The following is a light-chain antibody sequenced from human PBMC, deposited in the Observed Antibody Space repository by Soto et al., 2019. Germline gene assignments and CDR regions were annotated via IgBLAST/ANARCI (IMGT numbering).Light chain of an antibody. V-gene: IGLV2-14*01. J-gene: IGLJ2*01. CDR1: SSDVGGYNY. Sequence: QSALTQPASVSGSPGQSITISCTGTSSDVGGYNYVSWYQPHPGKAPKLMIYDVSNRPSGVSNRFSGSKSGNTASLTISGLQTEDEADYYCSSYTSSSTSHVVFGGGTKLTVL. CDR3: SSYTSSSTSHVV. CDR2: DVS.